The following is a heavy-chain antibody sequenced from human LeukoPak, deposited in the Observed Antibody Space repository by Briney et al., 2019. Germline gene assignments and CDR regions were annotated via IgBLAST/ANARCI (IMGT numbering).Heavy chain of an antibody. J-gene: IGHJ4*02. CDR3: ARVIMGATVFDY. Sequence: SVKVSCKASGGTFSSYAISWVRQAPGQGLEWMGGIIPIFGTANYAQKFQGRVTITADKSTSTAYMELSSLRSEDTAVYYCARVIMGATVFDYWGQGTLVTVSS. CDR2: IIPIFGTA. V-gene: IGHV1-69*06. D-gene: IGHD1-26*01. CDR1: GGTFSSYA.